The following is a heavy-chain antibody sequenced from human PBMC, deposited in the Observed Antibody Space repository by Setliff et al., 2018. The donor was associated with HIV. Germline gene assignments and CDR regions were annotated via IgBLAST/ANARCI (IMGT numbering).Heavy chain of an antibody. D-gene: IGHD3-10*01. J-gene: IGHJ6*03. CDR1: GFSFSDYF. CDR3: ARARGSVGYYGSGTMYHMDV. CDR2: ISGSGGVM. Sequence: GGSLRLSCAVSGFSFSDYFMTWIRQAPGKGLEWVSYISGSGGVMAYADSVKGRFTISRDNAKNSMYLQMNSLRVEDTATYYCARARGSVGYYGSGTMYHMDVWGKGT. V-gene: IGHV3-11*01.